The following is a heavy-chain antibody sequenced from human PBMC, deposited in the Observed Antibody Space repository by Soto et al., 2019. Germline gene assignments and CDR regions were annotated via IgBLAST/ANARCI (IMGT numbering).Heavy chain of an antibody. V-gene: IGHV3-30*18. D-gene: IGHD2-21*02. CDR2: TSYDGSNK. Sequence: QVQLVESGGGVVQPGRSLRLSCAASGFTFSSYGMHWVRQAPGKGLEWVAVTSYDGSNKYYADSVKGRFTISRDNSKNTLYLQMNSLRAEDTAVYYCAKDRDCGGDCYSHYYYYGMDVWGQGTTVTVSS. CDR1: GFTFSSYG. J-gene: IGHJ6*02. CDR3: AKDRDCGGDCYSHYYYYGMDV.